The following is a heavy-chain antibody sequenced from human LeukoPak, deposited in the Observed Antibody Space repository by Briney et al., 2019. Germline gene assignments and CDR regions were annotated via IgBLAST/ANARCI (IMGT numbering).Heavy chain of an antibody. CDR1: GYIFTSYS. V-gene: IGHV1-18*01. J-gene: IGHJ3*02. Sequence: GASGKVSCKASGYIFTSYSIIWVRQAPGQGLELMGWISAYNDNTNYTQTLQGRVTMTTDTSTSTPYMELRRLRSDDTAVYYCARPDYGGNRGAFDIWGQGTMVTVSS. D-gene: IGHD4-23*01. CDR3: ARPDYGGNRGAFDI. CDR2: ISAYNDNT.